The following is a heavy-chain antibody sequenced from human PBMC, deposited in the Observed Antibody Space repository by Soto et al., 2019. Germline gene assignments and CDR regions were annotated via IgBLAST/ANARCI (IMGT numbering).Heavy chain of an antibody. Sequence: EVQLVESGGGLAQPGGSLRLSCAASGFIFSSYEMNWVRQAPGKGLEWVSYISSSGSTIYYADSVKGRFTISRDNAKNSLYLQMNSLRAEDTAVYFCARAASPFSSSYRFDYWAREPWSPSRQ. V-gene: IGHV3-48*03. CDR2: ISSSGSTI. CDR1: GFIFSSYE. CDR3: ARAASPFSSSYRFDY. J-gene: IGHJ4*02. D-gene: IGHD6-13*01.